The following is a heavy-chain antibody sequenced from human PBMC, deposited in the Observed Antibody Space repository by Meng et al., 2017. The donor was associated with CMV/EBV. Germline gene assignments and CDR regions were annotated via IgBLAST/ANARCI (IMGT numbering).Heavy chain of an antibody. CDR3: ARVGAHYDFWSGYAQLGYFDD. CDR2: IYYSGST. CDR1: GGSISSYY. D-gene: IGHD3-3*01. V-gene: IGHV4-59*01. Sequence: SETLSLTCTVSGGSISSYYWSWIRQPPGKGLEWIGYIYYSGSTNYNPSLKSRVTISVDTSTNQFSLKLSSVTAAHKAVYYCARVGAHYDFWSGYAQLGYFDDWGQGTLVTVSS. J-gene: IGHJ4*02.